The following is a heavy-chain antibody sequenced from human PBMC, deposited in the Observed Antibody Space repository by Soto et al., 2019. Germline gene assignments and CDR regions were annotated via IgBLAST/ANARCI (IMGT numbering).Heavy chain of an antibody. J-gene: IGHJ4*02. Sequence: SETLSLTCTVSGGSISSGGFYWGWIRQHQGKSLEWIGYIYYSGTTYSNPSLKSRVTISVDTSNNQFSLKLSSVTDAAAAVYYCLRAVVVTPPTQTWPHFDYLGQGTLVNGSP. D-gene: IGHD2-15*01. CDR1: GGSISSGGFY. V-gene: IGHV4-31*03. CDR2: IYYSGTT. CDR3: LRAVVVTPPTQTWPHFDY.